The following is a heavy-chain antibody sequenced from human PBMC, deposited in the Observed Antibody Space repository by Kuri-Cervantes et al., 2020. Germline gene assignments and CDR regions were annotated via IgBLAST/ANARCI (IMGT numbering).Heavy chain of an antibody. CDR1: GFTFSSYG. CDR2: ITYDGSNK. Sequence: GGSLRLSCAASGFTFSSYGMHWVRQAPGKGLEWVAVITYDGSNKYYADSVKGRFTISRDNSKNTLYLQMNSLRAEDTAVYYCARDPLWVGAIHASGPLDYWGQGTLVTVSS. V-gene: IGHV3-30*06. D-gene: IGHD1-26*01. J-gene: IGHJ4*02. CDR3: ARDPLWVGAIHASGPLDY.